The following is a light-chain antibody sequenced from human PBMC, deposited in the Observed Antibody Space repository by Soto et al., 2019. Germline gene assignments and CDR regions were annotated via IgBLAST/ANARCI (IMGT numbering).Light chain of an antibody. V-gene: IGKV1-5*03. Sequence: DIQMTLSPSTLSGSVGDRVTITCRASQTISSWLAWYQQKPGKAPKLLIYKASTLKSGVPSRFSGSGAGTEFTLTISSLQPDDFATYYCQHYNSNSEAFGQETKLDIK. CDR1: QTISSW. CDR2: KAS. J-gene: IGKJ1*01. CDR3: QHYNSNSEA.